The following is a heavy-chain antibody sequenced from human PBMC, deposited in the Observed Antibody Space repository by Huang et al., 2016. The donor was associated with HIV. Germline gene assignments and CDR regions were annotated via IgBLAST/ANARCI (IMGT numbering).Heavy chain of an antibody. V-gene: IGHV1-18*01. J-gene: IGHJ5*01. Sequence: QVELVQSGAEVKRPGASVRVSCKAAGYIFTKYGINWVRQAPGQGLEGMGWISDYNDNTNYAEKFQGRVTLTRDTSATTAYMELRDVTSADTAVYYCARDHWYPLQNWFDLWGQGTLVTVSS. CDR2: ISDYNDNT. D-gene: IGHD1-1*01. CDR3: ARDHWYPLQNWFDL. CDR1: GYIFTKYG.